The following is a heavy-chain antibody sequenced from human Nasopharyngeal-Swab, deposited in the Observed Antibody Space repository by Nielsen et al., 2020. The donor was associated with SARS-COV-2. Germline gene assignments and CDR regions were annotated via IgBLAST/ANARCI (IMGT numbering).Heavy chain of an antibody. V-gene: IGHV3-30*03. Sequence: GESLKISCAASGFTFSSYGMHWVRQAPGKGLEWEAVISYDGSNKYYADSVKGRFTISRDNSKNTLYLQMNSLRAEDTAVYYCARSYYGAYYYGMDVWGQGTTVTVSS. CDR2: ISYDGSNK. CDR1: GFTFSSYG. D-gene: IGHD4-17*01. J-gene: IGHJ6*02. CDR3: ARSYYGAYYYGMDV.